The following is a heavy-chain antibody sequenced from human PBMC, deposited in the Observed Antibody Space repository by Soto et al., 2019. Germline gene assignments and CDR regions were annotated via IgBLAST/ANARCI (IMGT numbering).Heavy chain of an antibody. CDR3: ATTVNFDY. D-gene: IGHD4-17*01. Sequence: SETLSLTCTVSGGSISSYYWSWIRQPPGKGLEWIGYIYYSGSTNYNPSLKSRVTISVDTSKNQFSLKLSSVTAADTAVYYCATTVNFDYWGQGTLVTVSS. CDR1: GGSISSYY. J-gene: IGHJ4*02. V-gene: IGHV4-59*01. CDR2: IYYSGST.